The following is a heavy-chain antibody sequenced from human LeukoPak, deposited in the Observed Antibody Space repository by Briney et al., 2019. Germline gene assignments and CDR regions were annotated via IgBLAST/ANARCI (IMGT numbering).Heavy chain of an antibody. CDR1: GFTFSSYW. J-gene: IGHJ5*02. CDR3: VRGGESTWS. CDR2: INNDGSGT. D-gene: IGHD2-15*01. Sequence: PGGSLRLSCAASGFTFSSYWMPWVRQAPGKGPVWVSRINNDGSGTTYADSVKGRFTISRDDAKNTLYLQMNSLRAEDTAVYYCVRGGESTWSWGQGTLVTVSS. V-gene: IGHV3-74*01.